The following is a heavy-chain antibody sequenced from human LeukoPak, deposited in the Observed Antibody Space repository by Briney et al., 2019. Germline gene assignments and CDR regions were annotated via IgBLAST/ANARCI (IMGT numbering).Heavy chain of an antibody. CDR2: ISSSGSAI. V-gene: IGHV3-48*03. D-gene: IGHD2-15*01. CDR3: ARERGYGYFDS. J-gene: IGHJ4*02. CDR1: GFTFTNYE. Sequence: GGSLRLSCAASGFTFTNYEMNWVRQAPGKGLEWVSYISSSGSAIYDADSVKGRFTISRDNVRNSLHLQMNSLRAEDTAVYYCARERGYGYFDSWGQGILVTVSS.